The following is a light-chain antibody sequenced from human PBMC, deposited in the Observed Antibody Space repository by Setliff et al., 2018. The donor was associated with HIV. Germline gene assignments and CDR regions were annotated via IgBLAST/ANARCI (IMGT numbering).Light chain of an antibody. Sequence: VLAQPASVSGSPGQSITISCTGTSSNIGGYKLVSWYQQRPGKAPKLFIYEVNQRPSGVSNRFSGSKSGNTASLTISGLQAEDEADYYCCSYAGVSPSLVFGGGTKVTVL. CDR3: CSYAGVSPSLV. V-gene: IGLV2-23*02. CDR1: SSNIGGYKL. J-gene: IGLJ2*01. CDR2: EVN.